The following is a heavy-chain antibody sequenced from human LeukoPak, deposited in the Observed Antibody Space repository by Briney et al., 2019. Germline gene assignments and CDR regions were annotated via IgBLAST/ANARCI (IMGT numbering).Heavy chain of an antibody. Sequence: ASVTVSFKASGYTFTGYYMHWVRHSPEQGLEWMGWINPNSGGTNYAQKFQGRVTMTRDTSISTAYMELNRLRSDDTAVYYCARLSVSSWYPYLDYWGQGSLVTVSS. CDR3: ARLSVSSWYPYLDY. J-gene: IGHJ4*02. D-gene: IGHD6-13*01. V-gene: IGHV1-2*02. CDR1: GYTFTGYY. CDR2: INPNSGGT.